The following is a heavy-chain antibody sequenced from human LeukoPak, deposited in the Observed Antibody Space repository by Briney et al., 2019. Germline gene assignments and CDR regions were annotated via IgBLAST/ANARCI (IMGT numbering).Heavy chain of an antibody. CDR2: IYYSGST. V-gene: IGHV4-39*01. J-gene: IGHJ4*02. Sequence: SQTLSLTCTVSGGSIGNSYFWGWIRQPPGKGLEWIGSIYYSGSTDYNPSLKSRVTISVDTSKSQFSLKLSSVTAADTAVYYCARHDIGGRAGVLLWGQGTLVTVSS. CDR3: ARHDIGGRAGVLL. CDR1: GGSIGNSYF. D-gene: IGHD3-10*01.